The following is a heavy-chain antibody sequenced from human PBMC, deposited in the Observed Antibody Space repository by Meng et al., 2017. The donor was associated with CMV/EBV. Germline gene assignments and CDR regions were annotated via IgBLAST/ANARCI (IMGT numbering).Heavy chain of an antibody. D-gene: IGHD6-6*01. CDR3: ARDYGERASSSSSKYYYGMDV. CDR2: ISAYNGNT. Sequence: GESLKISCAASGFTFSSYSMNWVRQAPGKGLEWMGWISAYNGNTNYAQKLQGRVTMTTDTSTSTAYMELRSLRSDDTAVYYCARDYGERASSSSSKYYYGMDVWGQGTTVTVSS. CDR1: GFTFSSYS. J-gene: IGHJ6*02. V-gene: IGHV1-18*01.